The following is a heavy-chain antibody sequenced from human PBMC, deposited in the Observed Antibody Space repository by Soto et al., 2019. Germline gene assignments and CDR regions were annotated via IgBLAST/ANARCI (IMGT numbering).Heavy chain of an antibody. D-gene: IGHD5-18*01. CDR2: IDPSDSYT. Sequence: LGESLKISCKGSGHSFTSYWISWVRQMPGKGLEWMGRIDPSDSYTNYSPSFQGHVTISADKSISTAYLQWSSLKASDTAMYYCARLTKTENTAAYYYGMDVWGQGTTVTVSS. J-gene: IGHJ6*02. V-gene: IGHV5-10-1*01. CDR1: GHSFTSYW. CDR3: ARLTKTENTAAYYYGMDV.